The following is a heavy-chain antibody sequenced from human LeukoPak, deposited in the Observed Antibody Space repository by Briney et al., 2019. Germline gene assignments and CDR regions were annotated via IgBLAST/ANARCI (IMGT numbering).Heavy chain of an antibody. CDR3: ARHQYSSGGPWFDP. D-gene: IGHD6-19*01. Sequence: ASVKVSCKVSGTYTLIELSMHWVRQAPGKGLEWMGGFDPEDGETIYAQKFKGRVTMTEDTSTDTAYMDLSSLRSEDTAVYYCARHQYSSGGPWFDPWGQGTLVTVSS. CDR2: FDPEDGET. CDR1: GTYTLIELS. J-gene: IGHJ5*02. V-gene: IGHV1-24*01.